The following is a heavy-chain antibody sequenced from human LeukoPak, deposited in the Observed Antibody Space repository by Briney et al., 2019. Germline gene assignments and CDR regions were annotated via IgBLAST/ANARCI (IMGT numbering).Heavy chain of an antibody. Sequence: GGSLRLSCAASGFTFSRYTFNWVRQAPGKGLEWVSSIRTSNNYIYYADSVKGRFTISRDNAKNSLYLQMNSLRAEDTALYFCARRPIGIYYYYMDVWGKGTTVTVSS. CDR3: ARRPIGIYYYYMDV. CDR1: GFTFSRYT. CDR2: IRTSNNYI. J-gene: IGHJ6*03. D-gene: IGHD1-26*01. V-gene: IGHV3-21*01.